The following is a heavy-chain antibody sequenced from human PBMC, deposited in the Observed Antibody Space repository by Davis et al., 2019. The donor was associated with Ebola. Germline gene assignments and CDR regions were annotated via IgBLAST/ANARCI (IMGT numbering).Heavy chain of an antibody. CDR2: ISGSGGST. CDR3: AKETNYYMDV. Sequence: GESLKISCAASGFTFSSYAMSWVRQAPGKGLERVSGISGSGGSTKGRFIISRDNSKNTLYLQMNRLRAEDTAVYYCAKETNYYMDVWGKGTTVTVSS. CDR1: GFTFSSYA. J-gene: IGHJ6*03. V-gene: IGHV3-23*01.